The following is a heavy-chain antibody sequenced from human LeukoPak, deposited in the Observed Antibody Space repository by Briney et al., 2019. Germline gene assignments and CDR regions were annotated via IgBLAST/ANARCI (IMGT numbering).Heavy chain of an antibody. D-gene: IGHD3-22*01. CDR3: AKNYYDTSGYQDYYYYYYMDV. V-gene: IGHV1-2*02. CDR2: INPNSGGT. J-gene: IGHJ6*03. CDR1: GYTFTSYY. Sequence: ASVKVSCKASGYTFTSYYMHWVRQAPGQGLEWMGWINPNSGGTNYAQKFQGRVTMTRDTSISTAYMELSRLRSDDTAVYYCAKNYYDTSGYQDYYYYYYMDVWGKGTTVTVSS.